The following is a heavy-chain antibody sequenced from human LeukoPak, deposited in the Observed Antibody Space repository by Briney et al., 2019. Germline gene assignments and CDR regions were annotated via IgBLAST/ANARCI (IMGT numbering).Heavy chain of an antibody. V-gene: IGHV1-24*01. CDR1: GYTLTELS. D-gene: IGHD6-13*01. CDR3: ATDISIAAAGTAFDY. J-gene: IGHJ4*02. Sequence: GSSVKVSCKVSGYTLTELSMHGVRQAPGKGLDGVGGFDPEDGETIYAHKFQGRVTMTEDTSTDTAYMELSSLRSEDAAVYYCATDISIAAAGTAFDYWGQGTLVTVSS. CDR2: FDPEDGET.